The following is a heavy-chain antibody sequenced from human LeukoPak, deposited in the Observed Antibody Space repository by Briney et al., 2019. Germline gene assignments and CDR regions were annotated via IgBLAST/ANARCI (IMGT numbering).Heavy chain of an antibody. CDR3: AEDYSGSYIAWFDP. Sequence: GGSLRLSCAASGFTFSSYAMHWVRQAPGKGLEWVAVLSYDGSNKYYAESVKGRFTISRDNSKNTLYLQMNSLRAEDTAVYYCAEDYSGSYIAWFDPWGQGTLVTVSS. CDR1: GFTFSSYA. J-gene: IGHJ5*02. CDR2: LSYDGSNK. V-gene: IGHV3-30*18. D-gene: IGHD1-26*01.